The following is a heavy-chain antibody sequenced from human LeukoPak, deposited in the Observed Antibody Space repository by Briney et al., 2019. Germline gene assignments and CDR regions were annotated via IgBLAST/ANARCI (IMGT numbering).Heavy chain of an antibody. Sequence: AGGSLRLSCAASGFTFSSYGMHWVRQAPGKGLEWVAFIRYDGSNKYYADSVKGRFTISRDNAKNSLYLQMNSLRAEDTAVYYCARAQDVLLWFGELVTSDWFDPWGQGTLVTVSS. V-gene: IGHV3-30*02. CDR1: GFTFSSYG. D-gene: IGHD3-10*01. CDR2: IRYDGSNK. CDR3: ARAQDVLLWFGELVTSDWFDP. J-gene: IGHJ5*02.